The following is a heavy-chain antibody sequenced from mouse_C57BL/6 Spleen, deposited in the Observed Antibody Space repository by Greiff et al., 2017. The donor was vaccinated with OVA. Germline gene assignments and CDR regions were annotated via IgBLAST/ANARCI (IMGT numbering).Heavy chain of an antibody. D-gene: IGHD3-1*01. J-gene: IGHJ4*01. Sequence: QVQLQQSGAELVRPGASVTLSCKASGYTFTDYEMHWVKQTPVHGLEWIGAIDPETGGTAYNQKFKGKAILTADKSSSTAYMELRSLTSEDSAVYYCTRRATPYAMDYWGQGTSVTVSS. CDR2: IDPETGGT. CDR3: TRRATPYAMDY. V-gene: IGHV1-15*01. CDR1: GYTFTDYE.